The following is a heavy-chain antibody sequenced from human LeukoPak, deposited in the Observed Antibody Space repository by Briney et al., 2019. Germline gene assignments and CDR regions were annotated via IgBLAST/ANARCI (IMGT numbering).Heavy chain of an antibody. CDR3: ASPVGATTVRAFDI. CDR2: IRNKANGYTT. V-gene: IGHV3-72*01. CDR1: GFRFSDHH. D-gene: IGHD1-26*01. Sequence: GGSLRLSCAASGFRFSDHHMEWVRQAPGKGLEWVGRIRNKANGYTTEYAASVNGRFTISRDDSKNSLYLQMNSLKTEDTAVYYCASPVGATTVRAFDIWGQGTMVTVSS. J-gene: IGHJ3*02.